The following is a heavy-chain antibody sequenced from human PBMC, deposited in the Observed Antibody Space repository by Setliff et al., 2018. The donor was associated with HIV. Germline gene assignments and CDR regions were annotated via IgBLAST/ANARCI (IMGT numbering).Heavy chain of an antibody. CDR3: ARGRHIEATIPLDH. CDR2: INDRGNT. V-gene: IGHV4-34*01. J-gene: IGHJ4*02. Sequence: ASETLSLTCTVSGGSFSDYYWTWIRQPPNEGLEWIGEINDRGNTNYMPSLRSRVTISVDTSKNQFSLKLTSVTAADSAIYYCARGRHIEATIPLDHWGQGTLVTV. CDR1: GGSFSDYY. D-gene: IGHD5-12*01.